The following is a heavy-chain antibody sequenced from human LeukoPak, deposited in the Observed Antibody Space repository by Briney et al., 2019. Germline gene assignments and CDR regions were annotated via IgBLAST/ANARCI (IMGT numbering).Heavy chain of an antibody. CDR1: GGSISSYY. CDR2: FYSSVST. Sequence: SETLSLTCIVSGGSISSYYWNWIRQSAGKGLEWIGRFYSSVSTDYNPSLKRRVTMSVDTSKNQFSLKLSSVTAADTAVYYCARAYYYYYMDVWGKGTTVTVSS. J-gene: IGHJ6*03. V-gene: IGHV4-4*07. CDR3: ARAYYYYYMDV.